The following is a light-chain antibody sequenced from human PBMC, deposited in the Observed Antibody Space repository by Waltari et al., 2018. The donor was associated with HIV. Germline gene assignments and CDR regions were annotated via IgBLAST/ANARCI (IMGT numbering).Light chain of an antibody. V-gene: IGLV1-40*01. J-gene: IGLJ3*02. Sequence: QSVLTQPPSVSGAPGQRVTISCTGTSPNFGTGSAVPWYQHVPGTAPRLLLFRNTDRPSGVPDRFSGSRSGISASLAITGLQAEDEAHYYCQSYDSSLDGWVFGGGTTLTVL. CDR3: QSYDSSLDGWV. CDR2: RNT. CDR1: SPNFGTGSA.